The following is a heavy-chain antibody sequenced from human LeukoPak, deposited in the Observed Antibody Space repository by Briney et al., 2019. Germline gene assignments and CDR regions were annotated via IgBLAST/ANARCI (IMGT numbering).Heavy chain of an antibody. CDR1: GFTFSSYE. Sequence: GGSLRLSCAASGFTFSSYEMNWVRQAPGKGLEWVSYISSSGSTIYYADSVKGRFTISRDNAKNSLYLQMNSLRAEDTALYYCARAAGYNYGRYFDYWGQGTLVTVSS. CDR3: ARAAGYNYGRYFDY. D-gene: IGHD5-24*01. CDR2: ISSSGSTI. V-gene: IGHV3-48*03. J-gene: IGHJ4*02.